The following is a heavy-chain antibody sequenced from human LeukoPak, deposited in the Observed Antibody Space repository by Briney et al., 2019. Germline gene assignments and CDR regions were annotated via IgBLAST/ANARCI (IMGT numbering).Heavy chain of an antibody. D-gene: IGHD5-18*01. Sequence: GGSLRLSCAAAGFTFSSYAMSWVRQAPGKGLEWVSGISGSGSSTYYADSVKGRFTISRDNPKNTLYLQMNSLRAEDTAVYYCAKERGYSYGSNWFDPWGQGTLVTVSS. CDR2: ISGSGSST. CDR1: GFTFSSYA. J-gene: IGHJ5*02. V-gene: IGHV3-23*01. CDR3: AKERGYSYGSNWFDP.